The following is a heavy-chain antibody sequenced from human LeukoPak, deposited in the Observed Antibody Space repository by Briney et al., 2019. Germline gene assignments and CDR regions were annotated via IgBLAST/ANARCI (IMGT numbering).Heavy chain of an antibody. D-gene: IGHD1-1*01. Sequence: ASVKVSCTSSGYTFTNNDIHWVRQATGQGLEWMGWMHPNGGDTGYAQKFQGRVTMTRNTSISTAYMELSSLRPEDTAVYYCARHFGTGDNFDYWGQGTLLIVSS. CDR1: GYTFTNND. CDR3: ARHFGTGDNFDY. J-gene: IGHJ4*02. CDR2: MHPNGGDT. V-gene: IGHV1-8*01.